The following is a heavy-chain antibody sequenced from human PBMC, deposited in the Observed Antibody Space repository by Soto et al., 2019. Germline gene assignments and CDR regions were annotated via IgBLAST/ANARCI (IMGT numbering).Heavy chain of an antibody. D-gene: IGHD6-6*01. V-gene: IGHV4-34*01. CDR1: GGSFSGYY. CDR2: INHSGST. J-gene: IGHJ6*03. Sequence: PSETLSLTCAVYGGSFSGYYWSWIRQPPGKGLEWIGEINHSGSTNYNPSLKSRVTISVDTSKNQFSLKLSSVTAADTAVYYCARNVAARPDYYYYYMDVWGKGTTVTVSS. CDR3: ARNVAARPDYYYYYMDV.